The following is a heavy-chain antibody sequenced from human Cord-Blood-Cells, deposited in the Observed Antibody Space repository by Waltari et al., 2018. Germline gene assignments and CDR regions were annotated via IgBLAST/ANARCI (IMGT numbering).Heavy chain of an antibody. CDR1: GYTFTGYY. CDR3: AREGDSNWGFR. J-gene: IGHJ4*02. V-gene: IGHV1-2*02. Sequence: QVQLVQSGAEVKKPGPSVKVSCKAAGYTFTGYYMHWVGQVPGQGREWMGWIIPNSGGTNYAQKFQGRVTMTRYTSISTAYMELSRLRSDDTAVYYCAREGDSNWGFRCGQGTLVTVSS. D-gene: IGHD7-27*01. CDR2: IIPNSGGT.